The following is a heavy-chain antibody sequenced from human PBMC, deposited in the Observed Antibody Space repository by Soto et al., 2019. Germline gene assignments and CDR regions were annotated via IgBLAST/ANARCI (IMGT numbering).Heavy chain of an antibody. V-gene: IGHV1-46*01. CDR1: GYTFTSYY. J-gene: IGHJ5*02. CDR3: AASGVTAVRWFDP. Sequence: ASVKVSCKASGYTFTSYYMHWVRQAPGQGLEWMGIINPSGGSTSYAQKFQGRVTMTRDTSTSTVYTELSSLRSEDTAVYYCAASGVTAVRWFDPWGQGTLVTVSS. D-gene: IGHD2-21*02. CDR2: INPSGGST.